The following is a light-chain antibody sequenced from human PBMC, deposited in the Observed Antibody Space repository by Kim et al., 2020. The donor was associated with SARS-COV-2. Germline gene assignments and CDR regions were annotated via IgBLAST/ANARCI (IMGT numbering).Light chain of an antibody. CDR3: QAWDSSTTV. CDR2: QDA. Sequence: SVSPGQTASITCSGDRLGDKYVCWYQQKPGRSPVAVIYQDAERPSGIPERFSGSNSGNTATLTISGTQAMDEADYYCQAWDSSTTVFGGGTQLTVL. V-gene: IGLV3-1*01. CDR1: RLGDKY. J-gene: IGLJ3*02.